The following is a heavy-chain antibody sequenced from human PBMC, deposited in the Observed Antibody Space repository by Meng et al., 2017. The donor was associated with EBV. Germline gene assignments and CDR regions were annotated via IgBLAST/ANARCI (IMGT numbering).Heavy chain of an antibody. CDR1: GGTFRSDA. CDR3: ASESGRGFTPDY. Sequence: QGKLQQSGAGGKKPGSSGKVPRRTSGGTFRSDAVSWVRQAPGQGLEWMGGLIPMSGAPHYAQKFQDRVTIIADESTSTHSMELNNLRFEDTAMYYCASESGRGFTPDYWGQGTLVTVSS. V-gene: IGHV1-69*01. J-gene: IGHJ4*02. D-gene: IGHD3-10*01. CDR2: LIPMSGAP.